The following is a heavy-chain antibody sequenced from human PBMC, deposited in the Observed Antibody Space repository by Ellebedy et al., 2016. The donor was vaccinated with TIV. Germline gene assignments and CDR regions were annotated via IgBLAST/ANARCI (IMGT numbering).Heavy chain of an antibody. Sequence: GGSLRLSCIASGFTFSNYWMSWVRQAPGKGLEWVSSISRGGDTIHYADSVKGRFAISRDNAQNSLYLQMNSLRAEDTAVYYCVRSPTTYSFGKFDYWGRGSLVTVSS. CDR2: ISRGGDTI. CDR3: VRSPTTYSFGKFDY. J-gene: IGHJ4*02. D-gene: IGHD2-15*01. V-gene: IGHV3-21*01. CDR1: GFTFSNYW.